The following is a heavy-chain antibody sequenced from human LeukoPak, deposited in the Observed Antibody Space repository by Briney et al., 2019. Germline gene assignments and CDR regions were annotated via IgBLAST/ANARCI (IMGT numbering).Heavy chain of an antibody. Sequence: PGRSLRLSCAASGFTFDDYAMHWVRQAPGKGLEWVSGISWNSGSIGYADSVKGRFTISRDNAKNSLYLQMNSLRAEDTALYYCAKGYDSSGFRHFDYWGQGTLVTVSS. CDR1: GFTFDDYA. V-gene: IGHV3-9*01. CDR3: AKGYDSSGFRHFDY. J-gene: IGHJ4*02. D-gene: IGHD3-22*01. CDR2: ISWNSGSI.